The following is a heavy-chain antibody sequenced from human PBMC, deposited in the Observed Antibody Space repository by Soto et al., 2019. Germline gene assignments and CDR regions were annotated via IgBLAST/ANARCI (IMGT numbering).Heavy chain of an antibody. CDR1: GFSFSNYG. CDR3: TKDAEAYDFAFDK. J-gene: IGHJ3*02. CDR2: ITKTGRST. V-gene: IGHV3-23*01. Sequence: GGSLRLSCATSGFSFSNYGMNGVRQSPGKGLEWVSGITKTGRSTFIADSVRGRFTISRDNLKNIMYLQMNSLRVDDTALYYCTKDAEAYDFAFDKWGQGTMVPVSS. D-gene: IGHD3-3*01.